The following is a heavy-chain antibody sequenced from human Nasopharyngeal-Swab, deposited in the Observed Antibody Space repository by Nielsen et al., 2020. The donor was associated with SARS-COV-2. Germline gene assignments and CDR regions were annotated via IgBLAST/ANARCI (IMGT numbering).Heavy chain of an antibody. Sequence: GESLKISCAASGFTFSSYSMNWVRQAPGKGLEWVSYISSSSSTIYYADSVKGRFTISRDNAKNSLYLQMNSLRAEDTAVYYCARDSAGRFLEWQGYYYGMDVWGQGTTVTVSS. V-gene: IGHV3-48*04. CDR3: ARDSAGRFLEWQGYYYGMDV. CDR2: ISSSSSTI. D-gene: IGHD3-3*01. J-gene: IGHJ6*02. CDR1: GFTFSSYS.